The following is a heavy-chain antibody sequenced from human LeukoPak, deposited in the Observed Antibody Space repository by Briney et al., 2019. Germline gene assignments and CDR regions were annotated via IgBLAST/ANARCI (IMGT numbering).Heavy chain of an antibody. D-gene: IGHD5-24*01. J-gene: IGHJ4*02. CDR1: GYTFTTYG. CDR3: ARALVDGYKELGY. CDR2: ISAYNGNT. V-gene: IGHV1-18*01. Sequence: GASVKVSCKASGYTFTTYGITWVRQAPGQGLEWRGWISAYNGNTNYAQKFQGRVTMTTDTSTSTAYMELRSLRSDDTAMYYCARALVDGYKELGYWGQGTLVTVSS.